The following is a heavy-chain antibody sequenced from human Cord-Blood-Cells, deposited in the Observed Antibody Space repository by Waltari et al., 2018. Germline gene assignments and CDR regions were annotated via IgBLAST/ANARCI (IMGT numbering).Heavy chain of an antibody. CDR3: ARDLLRFDAFDI. V-gene: IGHV3-7*01. D-gene: IGHD3-3*01. Sequence: EVQLVEPGGGLVQPGGSLRLSCAASGFTFSSYWMSWVRQAPGKGLEWVANIKQDGSEKDYVDSVKCRFTISRDNAKNSLYLQMNSLRAEDTAVYYCARDLLRFDAFDIWGQGTMVTVSS. CDR1: GFTFSSYW. J-gene: IGHJ3*02. CDR2: IKQDGSEK.